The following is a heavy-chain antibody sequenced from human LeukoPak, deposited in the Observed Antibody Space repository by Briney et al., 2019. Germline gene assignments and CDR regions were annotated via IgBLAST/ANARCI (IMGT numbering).Heavy chain of an antibody. V-gene: IGHV4-31*03. D-gene: IGHD6-6*01. CDR1: GGSISRGGYY. CDR2: IYYNGST. J-gene: IGHJ4*02. CDR3: ARGSSSSRPNFDY. Sequence: SETLSLTCTVSGGSISRGGYYWTWIRQHPEKGLEWIGYIYYNGSTYYNPSLKSRITISADTSKNQFSLKVSSVTAADTAVYYCARGSSSSRPNFDYWGQGTLVTVSS.